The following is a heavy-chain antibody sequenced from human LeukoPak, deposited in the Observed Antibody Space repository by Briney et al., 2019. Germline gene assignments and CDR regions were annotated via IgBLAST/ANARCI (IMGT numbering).Heavy chain of an antibody. V-gene: IGHV3-33*06. CDR2: IWYDGSNK. Sequence: GGSLRLSCAASGFTFSSCGMHWVRQAPGKGLEWVAVIWYDGSNKYYADSVKGRFTISRDNSKNTLYLQMNSLRVEDTGVYYCAKGHSAHGTGFDCRGQGTQVAVSS. CDR1: GFTFSSCG. J-gene: IGHJ4*02. CDR3: AKGHSAHGTGFDC. D-gene: IGHD1-14*01.